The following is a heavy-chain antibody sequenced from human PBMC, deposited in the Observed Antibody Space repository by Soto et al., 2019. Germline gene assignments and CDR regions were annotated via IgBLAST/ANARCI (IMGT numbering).Heavy chain of an antibody. J-gene: IGHJ3*02. D-gene: IGHD3-3*01. CDR2: ISYDGSNK. Sequence: QVQLVESGGGVVQPGRSLRLSCAASGFTFSSYGMHWVRQAPGKGLEWVAVISYDGSNKYYADSVKGRFTISRDNSKNTLYLKMNSLRAEDTAVYYCAKLEDFWSGYSNDAFDIWGQGTMVTVSS. CDR3: AKLEDFWSGYSNDAFDI. V-gene: IGHV3-30*18. CDR1: GFTFSSYG.